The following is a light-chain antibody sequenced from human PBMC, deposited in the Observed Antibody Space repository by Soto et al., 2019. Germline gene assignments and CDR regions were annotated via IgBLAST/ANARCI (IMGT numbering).Light chain of an antibody. V-gene: IGLV2-11*01. CDR2: DVN. CDR3: CSYAGSYTYV. J-gene: IGLJ1*01. CDR1: SSDVGGYNY. Sequence: QSGLTQPRSVSGSPGQSVTISCTGTSSDVGGYNYVSWYQQHPGKAPKLMIYDVNKRPSGVPDRFSGSKSGNTASLTISGLQAEDEADYYCCSYAGSYTYVFGTGTKLTVL.